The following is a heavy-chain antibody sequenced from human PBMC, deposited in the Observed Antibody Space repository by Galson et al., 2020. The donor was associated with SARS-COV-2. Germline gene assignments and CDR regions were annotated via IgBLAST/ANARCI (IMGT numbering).Heavy chain of an antibody. J-gene: IGHJ5*02. D-gene: IGHD2-15*01. Sequence: SQTLSLTSAVPGGSVINTNWWTWSRQSPGKRLEWIGEIHHSGNTNYNPSLNSRVTISVATSKNQFSLKLISVTAADTAVYFCARLGDCSGGTCYSRGYNWFDPWGQGTLVTVSS. CDR3: ARLGDCSGGTCYSRGYNWFDP. CDR1: GGSVINTNW. CDR2: IHHSGNT. V-gene: IGHV4-4*02.